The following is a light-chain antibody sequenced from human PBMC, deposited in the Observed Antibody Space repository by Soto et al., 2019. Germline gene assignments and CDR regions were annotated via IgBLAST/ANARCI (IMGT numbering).Light chain of an antibody. CDR2: AAS. CDR3: LQDYSYPWT. V-gene: IGKV1-6*01. Sequence: AIQMTQSPSSLSASVGDGVTITCRASEDIRNDLGWYQQKPGKAPKLLIYAASTLQSGVPSRFSGSGSGADFTLTISSLQTEDFATYYCLQDYSYPWTFGQGTKVDIK. CDR1: EDIRND. J-gene: IGKJ1*01.